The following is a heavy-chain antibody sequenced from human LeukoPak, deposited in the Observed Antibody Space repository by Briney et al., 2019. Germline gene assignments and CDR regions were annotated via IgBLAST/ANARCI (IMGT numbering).Heavy chain of an antibody. D-gene: IGHD3-16*02. Sequence: PGGSLRLSCAASGFTFSNAWMNWVRQAPGKGLEWVANIKQDINEKYYVDSVKGRFTISRDNAKNSLYLQMNSLRAEDTAVYYCARKAHGGRVWGSSRTGDAFDIWGQGTMVTVSS. CDR2: IKQDINEK. CDR1: GFTFSNAW. V-gene: IGHV3-7*01. J-gene: IGHJ3*02. CDR3: ARKAHGGRVWGSSRTGDAFDI.